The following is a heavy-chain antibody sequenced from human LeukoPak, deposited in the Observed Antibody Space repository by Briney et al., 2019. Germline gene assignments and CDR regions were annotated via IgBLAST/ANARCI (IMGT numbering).Heavy chain of an antibody. CDR2: IYGSGGAS. V-gene: IGHV3-23*01. CDR3: AKDLRTDGIWDIDY. CDR1: GFTFSTYT. D-gene: IGHD1-1*01. J-gene: IGHJ4*02. Sequence: PGGSLRLSCAASGFTFSTYTMNWVRQAPGKGLEWVSGIYGSGGASFYADSVKGRFTISRDNSQNTVFLQMDSLRDEDTALYYCAKDLRTDGIWDIDYWGQGTLVTVSS.